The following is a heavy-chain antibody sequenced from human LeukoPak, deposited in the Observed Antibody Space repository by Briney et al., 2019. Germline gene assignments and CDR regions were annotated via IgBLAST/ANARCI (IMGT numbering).Heavy chain of an antibody. CDR3: ARVSGSYPSFDY. Sequence: GASVKVSCKASGYTFTSYCMHWVRQAPGQGLEWMGIINPSGGSTSYAQKFQGRVTMTRDTSTSTVYMELSSLRSEDTAVYYCARVSGSYPSFDYWGQGTLVTVSS. CDR1: GYTFTSYC. V-gene: IGHV1-46*01. D-gene: IGHD1-26*01. CDR2: INPSGGST. J-gene: IGHJ4*02.